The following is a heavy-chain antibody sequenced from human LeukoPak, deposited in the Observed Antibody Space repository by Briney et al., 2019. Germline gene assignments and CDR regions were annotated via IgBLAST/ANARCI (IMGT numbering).Heavy chain of an antibody. CDR1: GGTFSSYA. Sequence: ASVKVSCKASGGTFSSYAISWVRQAPGQGLEWMGGIIPIFGTANYAQKFQGRVTITTDESASTAYMELSSLRSEDTAVYCCASWRYYYDSSGNDAFDIWGQGTMVTVSS. CDR2: IIPIFGTA. J-gene: IGHJ3*02. V-gene: IGHV1-69*05. CDR3: ASWRYYYDSSGNDAFDI. D-gene: IGHD3-22*01.